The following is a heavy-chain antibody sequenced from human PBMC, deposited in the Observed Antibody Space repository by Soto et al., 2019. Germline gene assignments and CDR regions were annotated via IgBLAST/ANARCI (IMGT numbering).Heavy chain of an antibody. CDR3: ARERWESSIAARDYYYYGMDV. V-gene: IGHV1-46*01. CDR1: GYTFTSYY. D-gene: IGHD6-6*01. CDR2: INPSGGST. J-gene: IGHJ6*02. Sequence: ASVKVSCKASGYTFTSYYMHWVRQAPGQGLEWMGIINPSGGSTSYAQKFQGRVTMTRDTSTSTVYMELSSLRSEDTAVYYCARERWESSIAARDYYYYGMDVWGQGTTVTVSS.